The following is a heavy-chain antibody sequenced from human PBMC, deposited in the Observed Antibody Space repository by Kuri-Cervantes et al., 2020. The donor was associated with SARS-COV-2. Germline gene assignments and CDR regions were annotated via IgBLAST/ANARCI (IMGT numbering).Heavy chain of an antibody. V-gene: IGHV3-53*05. CDR3: ARDLGSGWYP. D-gene: IGHD6-19*01. CDR1: GGSFSGYY. J-gene: IGHJ5*02. Sequence: ETLSLTCAVYGGSFSGYYWSWIRQPPGKGLEWVSVIYSGGSTYYADSVKGRFTISRDNSKNTLYLQMNSLRAEDTAVYYCARDLGSGWYPWGQGTLVTVSS. CDR2: IYSGGST.